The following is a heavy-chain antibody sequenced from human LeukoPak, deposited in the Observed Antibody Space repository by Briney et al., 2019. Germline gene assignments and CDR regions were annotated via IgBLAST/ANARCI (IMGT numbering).Heavy chain of an antibody. V-gene: IGHV4-4*02. D-gene: IGHD3-22*01. J-gene: IGHJ6*02. CDR2: IYHGGST. CDR1: GASISSSHW. CDR3: ARLISYYDSEGYYYYYGMDV. Sequence: SETLSLTCAVSGASISSSHWWSWVRQPPRKGLEWIGEIYHGGSTNCNPSLKGRVTISVDRSNNQFSLRLTSVTAADTAVYYCARLISYYDSEGYYYYYGMDVWGQGTTVTVSS.